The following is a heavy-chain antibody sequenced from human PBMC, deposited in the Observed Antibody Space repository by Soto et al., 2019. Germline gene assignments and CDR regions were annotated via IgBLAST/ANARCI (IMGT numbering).Heavy chain of an antibody. V-gene: IGHV3-30*18. J-gene: IGHJ4*02. CDR2: ISYDGSNK. D-gene: IGHD3-16*01. Sequence: GGSLRLSCAASGFTFSSYGMHWVRQAPGKGLEWVAVISYDGSNKYYADSVKGRFTISRDNSKNTLYLQMNSLRAEDTAVYYCAKDHDGPFDEWGQGTLVTVSS. CDR1: GFTFSSYG. CDR3: AKDHDGPFDE.